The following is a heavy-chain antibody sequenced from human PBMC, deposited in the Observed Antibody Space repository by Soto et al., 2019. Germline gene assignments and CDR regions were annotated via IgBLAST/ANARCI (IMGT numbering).Heavy chain of an antibody. J-gene: IGHJ4*02. D-gene: IGHD2-21*02. CDR1: GGSLSSDDYY. V-gene: IGHV4-30-4*01. CDR2: RYDRGRT. Sequence: SETLSLTCTVSGGSLSSDDYYWSWIRQPPGKGLEWIGHRYDRGRTFYNPSLESRVTMSVYTSKNQFSLRLSAVTAADTAVYYWARVHCGGNSEYDYWGQGTLVTVSS. CDR3: ARVHCGGNSEYDY.